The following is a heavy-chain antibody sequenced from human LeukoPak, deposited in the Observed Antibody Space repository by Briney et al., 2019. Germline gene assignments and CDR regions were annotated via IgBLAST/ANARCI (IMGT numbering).Heavy chain of an antibody. J-gene: IGHJ4*02. CDR1: GYTFTNYH. Sequence: ASVKVSCKASGYTFTNYHIHWVRQASGQGLEWMGTFYASGVSTNHAQKFQGRVTMTRDTSTSTVYMELSSLRSEDTAVYYCARESPGKIYFAYGGQGPLVTVP. CDR2: FYASGVST. CDR3: ARESPGKIYFAY. V-gene: IGHV1-46*01.